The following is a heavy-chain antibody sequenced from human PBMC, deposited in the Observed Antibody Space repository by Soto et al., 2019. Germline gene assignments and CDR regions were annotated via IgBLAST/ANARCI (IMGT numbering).Heavy chain of an antibody. CDR3: ARDYGGNSVFFY. D-gene: IGHD4-17*01. J-gene: IGHJ4*02. Sequence: KTSETLSLTCTVSGGSISSGDYYWSWIRQPPGKGLEWIGYIYYSGSTYYNPSLKSRVTISVDTSKNQFSLKLSSVTAADTAVYYCARDYGGNSVFFYWGQGTLVTVS. CDR2: IYYSGST. CDR1: GGSISSGDYY. V-gene: IGHV4-30-4*01.